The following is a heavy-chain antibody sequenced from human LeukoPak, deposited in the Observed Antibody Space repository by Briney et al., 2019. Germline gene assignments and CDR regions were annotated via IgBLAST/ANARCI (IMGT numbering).Heavy chain of an antibody. Sequence: ASVKVSCKASGGTFSSYAISWVRQAPGQGLEWMGGIIPIFGTANYAQKFQGRVTITADESTSTAYMELISLRSEDTAVYYCARGRYSYGAKDYWGQGTLVTVSS. CDR1: GGTFSSYA. J-gene: IGHJ4*02. V-gene: IGHV1-69*13. CDR3: ARGRYSYGAKDY. D-gene: IGHD5-18*01. CDR2: IIPIFGTA.